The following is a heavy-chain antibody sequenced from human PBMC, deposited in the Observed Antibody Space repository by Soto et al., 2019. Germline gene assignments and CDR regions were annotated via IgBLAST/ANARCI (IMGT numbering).Heavy chain of an antibody. CDR3: ARGGYPNIVVVTAANYDDAFDI. CDR2: INHSGST. V-gene: IGHV4-34*01. J-gene: IGHJ3*02. D-gene: IGHD2-2*01. CDR1: GVSFSGYY. Sequence: WDTLSLTCAFYGVSFSGYYWSCIRQAPGKWLEWIGEINHSGSTNYNPSLKSRVTISVDTSKNQFSLKLSSVTAADTAVYYCARGGYPNIVVVTAANYDDAFDIWGQGTMVTVSS.